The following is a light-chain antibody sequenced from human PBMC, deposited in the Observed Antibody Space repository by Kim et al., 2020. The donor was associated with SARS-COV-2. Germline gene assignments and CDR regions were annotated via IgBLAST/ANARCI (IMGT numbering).Light chain of an antibody. CDR2: DAS. CDR1: QSVSSY. Sequence: LSPGERAPLSCRASQSVSSYLAWYQQKPGQAPRLLIYDASNRATGIPARFSGSGSGTDFTLTISSLEPEDFAVYYCQQRSNWPPNTFGQGTKLEIK. V-gene: IGKV3-11*01. CDR3: QQRSNWPPNT. J-gene: IGKJ2*01.